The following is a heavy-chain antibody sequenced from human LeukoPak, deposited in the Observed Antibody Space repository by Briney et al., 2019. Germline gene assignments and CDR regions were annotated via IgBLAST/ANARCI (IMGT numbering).Heavy chain of an antibody. CDR1: GGSISSGDYY. Sequence: SETLSLTCTVSGGSISSGDYYWSWIRQPPGKGLEWIGYIYYSGSTYYNPSLKSRVTISVDTSKNRFSLKLSSVTAADTAVYYCASYGGNTHDAFDIWGQGTMVTVSS. CDR2: IYYSGST. D-gene: IGHD4-23*01. J-gene: IGHJ3*02. CDR3: ASYGGNTHDAFDI. V-gene: IGHV4-30-4*01.